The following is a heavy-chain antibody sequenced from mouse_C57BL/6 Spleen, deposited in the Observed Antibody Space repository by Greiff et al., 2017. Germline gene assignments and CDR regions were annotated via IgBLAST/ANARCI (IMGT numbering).Heavy chain of an antibody. CDR2: ISSGGSYT. CDR3: ASEGGLSWGD. D-gene: IGHD1-1*01. V-gene: IGHV5-6*01. Sequence: EVQLVESGGDLVKPGGSLKLSCAASGFTFSSYGMSWVRQTPDKRLEWVATISSGGSYTYYPDSVKGRFTISRDNAKNNLYLQMSSLKSEDTAMCYCASEGGLSWGDWGQGTTLTVSS. CDR1: GFTFSSYG. J-gene: IGHJ2*01.